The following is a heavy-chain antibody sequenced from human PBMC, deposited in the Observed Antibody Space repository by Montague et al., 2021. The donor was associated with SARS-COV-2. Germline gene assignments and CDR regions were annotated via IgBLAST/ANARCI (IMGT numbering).Heavy chain of an antibody. CDR2: ISHSGSA. D-gene: IGHD2-2*02. Sequence: SETLSLTCAVYGGSFSDYKWTWIRQSPGKGLEWLGQISHSGSANYNPSLKSRVTMSVDTSKNQFSLKLSSVTAADTAVYYCASLTLGYCSSTSCYSDWFDPWGQGTLVTVSS. CDR3: ASLTLGYCSSTSCYSDWFDP. J-gene: IGHJ5*02. V-gene: IGHV4-34*01. CDR1: GGSFSDYK.